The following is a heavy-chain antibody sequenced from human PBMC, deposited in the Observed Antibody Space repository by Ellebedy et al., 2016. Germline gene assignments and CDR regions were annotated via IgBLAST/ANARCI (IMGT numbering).Heavy chain of an antibody. CDR3: TRGSGWEHHY. Sequence: GESLKISCAASGFTFSSYGFSWVRQAPGQGLEWVSGINSGDGTTFYGDSVKGRFTISRDNSKNTLYLQMNSLRAEDTAFYYCTRGSGWEHHYWGQGTLVTVSS. D-gene: IGHD4-23*01. CDR1: GFTFSSYG. CDR2: INSGDGTT. J-gene: IGHJ4*02. V-gene: IGHV3-23*01.